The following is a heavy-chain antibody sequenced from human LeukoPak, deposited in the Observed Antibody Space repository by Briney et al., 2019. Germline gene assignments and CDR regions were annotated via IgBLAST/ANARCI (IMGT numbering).Heavy chain of an antibody. Sequence: KTGGSLRLSCAASGFTFSSYSMNWVRQAPGKGLEWVSSISSSSSYIYYADSVKGRFTISRDNAKNSLYLQMNSLRAEDTAVYYCARDDGDYVRRFDYWGLGTLVTVSS. D-gene: IGHD4-17*01. CDR2: ISSSSSYI. CDR1: GFTFSSYS. V-gene: IGHV3-21*01. J-gene: IGHJ4*02. CDR3: ARDDGDYVRRFDY.